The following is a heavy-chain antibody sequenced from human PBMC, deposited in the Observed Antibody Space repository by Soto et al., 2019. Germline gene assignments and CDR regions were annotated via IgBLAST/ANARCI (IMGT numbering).Heavy chain of an antibody. CDR3: AKVLSYYMDV. Sequence: PGGSLRLSCASSGFTFSSYGMHLVRQAPGKGLEWVAVISYDGSNKYYADSVKGRFTISRDNSKNTLYLQMNSLRAEDTAVNYCAKVLSYYMDVWGKGTTVTVSS. V-gene: IGHV3-30*18. CDR1: GFTFSSYG. J-gene: IGHJ6*03. CDR2: ISYDGSNK.